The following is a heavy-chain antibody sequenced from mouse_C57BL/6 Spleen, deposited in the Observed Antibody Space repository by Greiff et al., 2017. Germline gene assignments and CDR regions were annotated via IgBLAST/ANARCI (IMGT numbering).Heavy chain of an antibody. J-gene: IGHJ2*01. D-gene: IGHD4-1*01. CDR3: ARGELALFDY. Sequence: QVQLKESGAELVRPGSSVKLSCKASGYTFTSYWMHWVKQRPIQGLEWIGNIDPSDSETHYNQKFKDKATLTVDKSSSTAYMHLSSLTSEDSAVYYCARGELALFDYWGQGTTLTVSS. CDR1: GYTFTSYW. V-gene: IGHV1-52*01. CDR2: IDPSDSET.